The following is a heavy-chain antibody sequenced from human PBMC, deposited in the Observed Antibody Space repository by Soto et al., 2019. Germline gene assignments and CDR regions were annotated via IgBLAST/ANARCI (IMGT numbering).Heavy chain of an antibody. Sequence: QVQLVQSGAEVKKPGASVKVSCKASGYTFTGYYIHWVRQAPGQGLEWMGWINPNYGGRDYAQNFQGRVTMTRDTSISTAYMELRRLRSDDTAVYYCARSLAAAGFDPWGQGTLVTVSS. CDR1: GYTFTGYY. V-gene: IGHV1-2*02. CDR3: ARSLAAAGFDP. CDR2: INPNYGGR. J-gene: IGHJ5*02. D-gene: IGHD6-13*01.